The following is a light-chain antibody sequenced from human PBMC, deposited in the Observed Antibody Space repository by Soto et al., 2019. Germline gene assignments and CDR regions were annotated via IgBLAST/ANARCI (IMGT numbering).Light chain of an antibody. Sequence: DIQMTQSPSTLSASVGDRVAITCRASQTVSTWLAWYQQKPGTAPRLLIYGASSLNSGVPSRFSGSGSGTKFTLTIASLQPDDFATYYCQQYETFSGTFGPGTKVDIK. CDR3: QQYETFSGT. V-gene: IGKV1-5*01. CDR1: QTVSTW. CDR2: GAS. J-gene: IGKJ1*01.